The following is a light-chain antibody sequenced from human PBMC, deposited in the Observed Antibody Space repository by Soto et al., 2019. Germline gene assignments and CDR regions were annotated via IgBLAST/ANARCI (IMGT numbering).Light chain of an antibody. J-gene: IGKJ1*01. CDR1: QSVSTN. CDR3: QQYNNWPPWT. Sequence: IVMTQSPATLSVSPGERATLSCRASQSVSTNLAWYQQKPGQAPRLLIYGASTRATGVAARFSASGSGTEFTRTISRLQSEDSAVYYCQQYNNWPPWTFGQGTKVEFK. V-gene: IGKV3-15*01. CDR2: GAS.